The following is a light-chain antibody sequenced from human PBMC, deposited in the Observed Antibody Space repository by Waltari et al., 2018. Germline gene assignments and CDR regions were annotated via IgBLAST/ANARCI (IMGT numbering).Light chain of an antibody. J-gene: IGLJ2*01. CDR3: CSYAGESRVV. CDR2: EAN. V-gene: IGLV2-23*01. Sequence: QSALTQPASVSGSPGQSITISCTGTRSNIGAHDFVSWFQQHPGQAPKLISSEANKRPSGVFYRFSGSKSGNPASLTISGRQTEDEADYYCCSYAGESRVVFGGGTKLTVL. CDR1: RSNIGAHDF.